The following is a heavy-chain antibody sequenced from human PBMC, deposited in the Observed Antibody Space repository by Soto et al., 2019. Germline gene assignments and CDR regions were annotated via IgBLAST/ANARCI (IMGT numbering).Heavy chain of an antibody. CDR3: ARGRYGDY. CDR1: GYTFTSYG. V-gene: IGHV1-18*01. D-gene: IGHD1-1*01. Sequence: QVHLVQSGAEVKKPGASVKVSCKASGYTFTSYGITWVRQAPGQGLEWMGWISAHNGNTDYARKLQGRVIVTRDTSTSTAYLKLMSLISDDTAVYYCARGRYGDYWGQGALVTVSS. CDR2: ISAHNGNT. J-gene: IGHJ4*02.